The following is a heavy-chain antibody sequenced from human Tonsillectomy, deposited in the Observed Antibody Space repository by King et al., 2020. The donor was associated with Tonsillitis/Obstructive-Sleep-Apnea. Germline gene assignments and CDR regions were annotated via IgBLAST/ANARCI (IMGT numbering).Heavy chain of an antibody. J-gene: IGHJ4*02. V-gene: IGHV3-74*01. CDR3: AREGGAAAPGY. CDR2: INGDGSGT. Sequence: VQLVESGGGLVQPGGSLRLSCAASGFTFSSYWMHWVRQAPGRGLVWVSRINGDGSGTGYVDSVKGRFTISSDNAKNTLYLQMNSLRAEDTAVYYCAREGGAAAPGYWGQGTLVTVSS. D-gene: IGHD2-2*01. CDR1: GFTFSSYW.